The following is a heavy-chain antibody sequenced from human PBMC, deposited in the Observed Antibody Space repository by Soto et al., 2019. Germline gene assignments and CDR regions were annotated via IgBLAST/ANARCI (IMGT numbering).Heavy chain of an antibody. D-gene: IGHD2-15*01. CDR2: IYWDDDK. CDR1: GFSLSTTKVG. V-gene: IGHV2-5*02. Sequence: QVILKESGPTLVKPTQTLMLTCSFSGFSLSTTKVGVGWVRQPPGKALEWLALIYWDDDKRYSPSLNNRLTITKDTSNNQVVLTMTNMDPVDTATYYCAHTHPPAFDVWGQGTVVTVSS. J-gene: IGHJ3*01. CDR3: AHTHPPAFDV.